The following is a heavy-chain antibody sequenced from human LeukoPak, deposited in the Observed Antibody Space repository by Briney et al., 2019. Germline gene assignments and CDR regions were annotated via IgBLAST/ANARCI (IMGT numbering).Heavy chain of an antibody. J-gene: IGHJ4*02. CDR3: ARRVLGSGRQDC. CDR1: GGSISSYY. CDR2: TYSGGNA. V-gene: IGHV4-4*08. Sequence: SETLSLTCTVSGGSISSYYWSWIRQPPGKGLEWIGNTYSGGNAHYNPSLRSRVTISVDTSKSQISLKLNSLTAADTAVYYCARRVLGSGRQDCWGQGTLVTVSS. D-gene: IGHD3-10*01.